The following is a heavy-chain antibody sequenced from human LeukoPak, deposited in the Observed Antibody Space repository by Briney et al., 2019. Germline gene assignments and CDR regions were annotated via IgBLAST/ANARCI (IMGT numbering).Heavy chain of an antibody. D-gene: IGHD5-12*01. J-gene: IGHJ4*02. CDR3: ARMGGYSGYATH. V-gene: IGHV4-59*08. CDR1: GGSISTYY. Sequence: SETLSLTCTVSGGSISTYYWSWIRQPPGKGLEWIGYIHYSGTTSYNPSLENRVTISLDTSKNQFSLNLSSVTAADTAVYYCARMGGYSGYATHWGQGTLVTVSS. CDR2: IHYSGTT.